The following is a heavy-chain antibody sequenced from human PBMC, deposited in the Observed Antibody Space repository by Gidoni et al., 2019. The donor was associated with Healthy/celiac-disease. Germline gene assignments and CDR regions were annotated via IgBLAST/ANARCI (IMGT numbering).Heavy chain of an antibody. D-gene: IGHD6-19*01. CDR3: TTVSSGWESFDY. CDR1: GVTFSNAW. CDR2: IKSKTDGGTT. J-gene: IGHJ4*02. V-gene: IGHV3-15*01. Sequence: EVQLVESGGGLVKPGGSRRLPCAASGVTFSNAWMSWVRQAPGKGLEWVGRIKSKTDGGTTDYAAPVKGRFTISRDDSKNTLYLQMNSLKTEDTAVYYCTTVSSGWESFDYWGQGTLVTVSS.